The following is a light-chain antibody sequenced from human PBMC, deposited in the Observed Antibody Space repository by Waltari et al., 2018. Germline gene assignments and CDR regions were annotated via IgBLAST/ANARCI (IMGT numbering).Light chain of an antibody. CDR1: QSISSY. V-gene: IGKV1-39*01. J-gene: IGKJ3*01. CDR3: QQSYSTPRIT. Sequence: DIQMTQSPSSLSASVGDRVTITCRASQSISSYLNWYQQKPGKAPKLLIYAASSLQSGVPSRFSSRRCGTDVTLTISSLQPEDFATYYCQQSYSTPRITFGPGTKVEIK. CDR2: AAS.